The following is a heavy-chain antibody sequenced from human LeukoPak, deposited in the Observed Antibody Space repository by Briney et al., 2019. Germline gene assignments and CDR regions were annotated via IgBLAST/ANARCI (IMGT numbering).Heavy chain of an antibody. J-gene: IGHJ5*02. D-gene: IGHD6-19*01. CDR2: ISWKSDTI. Sequence: GRSLRLSCAVSGFRFDDYAMHWVRQAPGKGLEWVSGISWKSDTIHYADSVKGRFTISRNNAKNSLYLQMNSLRAEDTALYYCARVGRGSGWYSGNWFDPWGQGTLVTVPS. V-gene: IGHV3-9*01. CDR1: GFRFDDYA. CDR3: ARVGRGSGWYSGNWFDP.